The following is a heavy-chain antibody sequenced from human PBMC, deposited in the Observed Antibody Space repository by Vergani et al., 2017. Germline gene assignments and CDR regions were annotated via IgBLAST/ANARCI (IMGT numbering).Heavy chain of an antibody. CDR3: ARGDSSSWYGMDV. D-gene: IGHD6-13*01. J-gene: IGHJ6*02. V-gene: IGHV4-59*12. CDR2: IYYSGST. CDR1: GGSISSYY. Sequence: QVQLQESGPGLVKPSETLSLTCTVSGGSISSYYWSWIRQPPGKGLEWIGYIYYSGSTYYNPSLKSRVTISVDTSKNQFSLKLSSVTAADTAVYYCARGDSSSWYGMDVWGQGTTVTVSS.